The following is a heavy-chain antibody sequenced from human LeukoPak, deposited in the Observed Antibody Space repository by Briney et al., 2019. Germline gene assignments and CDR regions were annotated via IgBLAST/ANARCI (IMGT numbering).Heavy chain of an antibody. J-gene: IGHJ3*02. Sequence: GGSLRLSCAASGFTFDDYAMHWVRQAPGKGLEWVSLISGDGGSTYYADSVKGRFTISRDNSKNSLYLQMNSLRTEDTALYYCAKTYCGGHCYSRALAFDIWGQGTMVTVSS. V-gene: IGHV3-43*02. CDR1: GFTFDDYA. CDR2: ISGDGGST. D-gene: IGHD2-21*02. CDR3: AKTYCGGHCYSRALAFDI.